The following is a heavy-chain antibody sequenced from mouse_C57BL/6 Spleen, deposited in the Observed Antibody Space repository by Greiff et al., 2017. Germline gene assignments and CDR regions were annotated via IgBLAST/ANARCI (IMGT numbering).Heavy chain of an antibody. J-gene: IGHJ4*01. CDR3: AREEITTAYYYAMDY. V-gene: IGHV1-52*01. D-gene: IGHD1-2*01. Sequence: VQLQQPGAELVRPGSSVKLSCKASGYTFTSYWMHWVKQRPIQGLEWIGNIDPSDSETHYNQKFKDKATLTVDKSSSTAYMQLSSLTSEDSAVYYCAREEITTAYYYAMDYWGQGTSVTVSS. CDR1: GYTFTSYW. CDR2: IDPSDSET.